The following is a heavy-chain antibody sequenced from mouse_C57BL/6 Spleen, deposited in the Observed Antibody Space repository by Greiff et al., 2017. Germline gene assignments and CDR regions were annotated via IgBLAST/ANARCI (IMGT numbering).Heavy chain of an antibody. J-gene: IGHJ4*01. CDR1: GFTFSSYT. V-gene: IGHV5-9*01. D-gene: IGHD1-1*01. CDR3: ARRGYYGSSYYAMDY. CDR2: ISGGGGNT. Sequence: EVKVVESGGGLVKPGGSLKLSCAASGFTFSSYTMSWVRQTPEKRLEWVATISGGGGNTYYPDSVKGRFTLSRDNAKNTLYLQMSSLRSEDTALYYCARRGYYGSSYYAMDYWGQGTSVTVSA.